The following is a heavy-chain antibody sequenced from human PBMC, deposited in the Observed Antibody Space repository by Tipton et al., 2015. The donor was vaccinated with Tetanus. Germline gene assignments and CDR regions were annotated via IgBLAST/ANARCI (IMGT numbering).Heavy chain of an antibody. CDR3: ARHLYGYRFDP. Sequence: TLSLTCTVSGGSISDKKYYWGWIRQAPGKGLEWIASIYFKGDTYYSPSLKSRLTIDVDTSQNRFSLKLTSVSIADTAVYYCARHLYGYRFDPWGPGALVTVSS. J-gene: IGHJ5*02. CDR2: IYFKGDT. CDR1: GGSISDKKYY. V-gene: IGHV4-39*01. D-gene: IGHD5-24*01.